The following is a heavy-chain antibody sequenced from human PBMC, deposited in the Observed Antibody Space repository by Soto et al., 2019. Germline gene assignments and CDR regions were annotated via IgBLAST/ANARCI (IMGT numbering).Heavy chain of an antibody. CDR3: ARHLVGSTSGNFHY. J-gene: IGHJ4*01. V-gene: IGHV5-51*01. D-gene: IGHD2-2*01. CDR1: GYNFSSYS. CDR2: TYPYDSGT. Sequence: PGESLTISHKTSGYNFSSYSISCVRQMPGKCLEWMVHTYPYDSGTRYSPCFQGQVTISADSSITSAYLQWSGLRASDTAMYFCARHLVGSTSGNFHYWGPATLATVSS.